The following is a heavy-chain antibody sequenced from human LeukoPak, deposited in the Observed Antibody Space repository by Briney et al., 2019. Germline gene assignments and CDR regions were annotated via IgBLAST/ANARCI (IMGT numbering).Heavy chain of an antibody. CDR2: INPNSVGT. CDR1: GYTFTGYY. Sequence: GASVKVSCKASGYTFTGYYMHWVRQAPGQGLEWMGWINPNSVGTNYAQKFQGRVTMTRDTSISTAYMELSRLRSDDTAVYYCARERGDIVVVPAAILSPFDPWGQGTLVTVSS. V-gene: IGHV1-2*02. CDR3: ARERGDIVVVPAAILSPFDP. D-gene: IGHD2-2*01. J-gene: IGHJ5*02.